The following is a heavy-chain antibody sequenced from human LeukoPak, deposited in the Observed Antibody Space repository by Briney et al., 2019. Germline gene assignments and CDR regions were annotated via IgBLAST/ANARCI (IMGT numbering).Heavy chain of an antibody. Sequence: ASVKVSCKASGYTFTSYAIQWVRQAPGQRLEWMGWINAGHGNTKYSQKFQGRVTITRDTSTSTAYMELRSLRSDDTAVYYCARVAAAAAGKGFPGYYYYYMDVWGKGTTVTVSS. D-gene: IGHD6-13*01. CDR2: INAGHGNT. CDR1: GYTFTSYA. J-gene: IGHJ6*03. CDR3: ARVAAAAAGKGFPGYYYYYMDV. V-gene: IGHV1-3*01.